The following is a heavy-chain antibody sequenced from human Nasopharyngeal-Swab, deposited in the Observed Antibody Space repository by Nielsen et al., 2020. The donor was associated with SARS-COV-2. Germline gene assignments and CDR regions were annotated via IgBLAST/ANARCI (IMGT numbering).Heavy chain of an antibody. CDR1: GFTLAYV. D-gene: IGHD1-26*01. J-gene: IGHJ4*02. CDR2: TSHDESHK. V-gene: IGHV3-30*18. Sequence: GESLKISCTAPGFTLAYVMHWVRQAPGKGLEWVAVTSHDESHKYYAGSVHGRFTISRDNSKNTLYLQMYSLRTEDTAVYFCAKDLILGPPDYFDYWGRGTLVTVSS. CDR3: AKDLILGPPDYFDY.